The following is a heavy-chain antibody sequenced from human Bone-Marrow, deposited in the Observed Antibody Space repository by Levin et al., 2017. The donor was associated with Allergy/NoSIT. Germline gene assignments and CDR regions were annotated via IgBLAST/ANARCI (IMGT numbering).Heavy chain of an antibody. J-gene: IGHJ4*02. CDR1: GFTFSRHW. CDR3: ARLMGTTTMYDY. V-gene: IGHV3-7*01. CDR2: LNQDGSVK. D-gene: IGHD5-18*01. Sequence: ETLSLTCAASGFTFSRHWMSWVRQAPGKGLEWVASLNQDGSVKYHVDSVKGRFTISRDNADNSLYLQMSSLTLEDTAVYYCARLMGTTTMYDYWGQGTLVTVSS.